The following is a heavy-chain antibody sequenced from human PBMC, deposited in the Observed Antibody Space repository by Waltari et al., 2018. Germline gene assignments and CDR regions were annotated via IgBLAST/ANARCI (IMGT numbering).Heavy chain of an antibody. V-gene: IGHV3-30*01. CDR2: ISYDGSNK. J-gene: IGHJ4*02. CDR3: ARNSNPDY. D-gene: IGHD6-13*01. Sequence: QVQLVESGGGVVQPGRSLRLSCAASGFTFSSYAMHWVRQAPGKGLEWVAVISYDGSNKYYADSVKGRFTISRDNSKNTLYLQMNSLRAEDTAVYYCARNSNPDYWGQGTLVTVSS. CDR1: GFTFSSYA.